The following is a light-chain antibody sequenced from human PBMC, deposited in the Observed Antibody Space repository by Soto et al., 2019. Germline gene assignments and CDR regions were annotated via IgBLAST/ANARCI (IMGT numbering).Light chain of an antibody. Sequence: DIVFTQSPATLSLSPGQRATLSCRASQRISGYLAWYQQTPGQSPRLLIYDASNRDTGIPVRFSGSGSGTDYTLTVSRLETEDFEVYYCQQRSNLPWTFGQGTKVDIK. CDR2: DAS. CDR1: QRISGY. V-gene: IGKV3-11*01. CDR3: QQRSNLPWT. J-gene: IGKJ1*01.